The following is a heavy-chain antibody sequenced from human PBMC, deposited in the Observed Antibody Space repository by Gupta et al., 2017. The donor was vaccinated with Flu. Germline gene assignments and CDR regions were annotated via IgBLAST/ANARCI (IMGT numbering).Heavy chain of an antibody. V-gene: IGHV2-5*02. CDR1: TNGVG. J-gene: IGHJ4*02. CDR3: AHTLWRGYIGPFDS. Sequence: TNGVGVGWIRQPPGKALEWLAVIYWDDDDRYSPSLKSRLTITKDTSKNQAILIMTNVDPADTATYYCAHTLWRGYIGPFDSWGQGTLVTVSS. CDR2: IYWDDDD. D-gene: IGHD3-3*01.